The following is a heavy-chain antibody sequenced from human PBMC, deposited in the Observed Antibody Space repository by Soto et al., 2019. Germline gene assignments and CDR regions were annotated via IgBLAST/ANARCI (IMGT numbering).Heavy chain of an antibody. CDR2: ISSSDSII. J-gene: IGHJ4*02. Sequence: GGSLRLSCAASGFTFSDYYMSWIRQAPGKGLEWVSYISSSDSIIYYADSVKGRFTISRDNAKNSLYLQMNSLRAEDTAVYYCARDLGYYDSSGYFDYWGQGTLVTVSS. D-gene: IGHD3-22*01. CDR3: ARDLGYYDSSGYFDY. V-gene: IGHV3-11*01. CDR1: GFTFSDYY.